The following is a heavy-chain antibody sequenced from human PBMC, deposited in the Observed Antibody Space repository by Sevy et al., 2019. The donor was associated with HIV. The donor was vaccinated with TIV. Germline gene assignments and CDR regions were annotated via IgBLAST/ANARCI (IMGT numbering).Heavy chain of an antibody. CDR2: LFYSGST. Sequence: SETLSLTCTVSGDPISNYYWSWIRQPPGKGLEWIGYLFYSGSTNYNPSLKSRVTISVDTTKNQVSLKVRSVTAADMAVYYCARGIAAPRGMDVWGQGTTVTVSS. D-gene: IGHD6-13*01. CDR3: ARGIAAPRGMDV. J-gene: IGHJ6*02. V-gene: IGHV4-59*01. CDR1: GDPISNYY.